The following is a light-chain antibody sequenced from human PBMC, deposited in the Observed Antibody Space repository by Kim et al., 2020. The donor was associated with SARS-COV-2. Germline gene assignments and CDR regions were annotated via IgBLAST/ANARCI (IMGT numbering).Light chain of an antibody. J-gene: IGKJ5*01. CDR2: GVS. Sequence: EIVLTQSPGTLSLSPGERATLSCRASQTLSSIYLAWYQQKPGQAPRLLIHGVSNRATGIPDRFRGSGSGTDFTLSISRLEPEDFAVYYCQQYGASPSITFGQGTRLEIK. V-gene: IGKV3-20*01. CDR1: QTLSSIY. CDR3: QQYGASPSIT.